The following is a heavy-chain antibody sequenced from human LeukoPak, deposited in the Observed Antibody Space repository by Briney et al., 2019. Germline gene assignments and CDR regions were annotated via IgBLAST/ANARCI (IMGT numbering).Heavy chain of an antibody. CDR3: ARGPIVVVPAAMSYYYYGMDV. CDR1: GDSVSSNSAA. V-gene: IGHV6-1*01. CDR2: TYYRSKWYN. J-gene: IGHJ6*02. D-gene: IGHD2-2*01. Sequence: SQILSLTCAISGDSVSSNSAAWNWIRQSPSRGLEWLGRTYYRSKWYNDYAVSVKSRITINPDTSKNQFSLQLNSVTPEDTAVYYCARGPIVVVPAAMSYYYYGMDVWGQGTTVTVSS.